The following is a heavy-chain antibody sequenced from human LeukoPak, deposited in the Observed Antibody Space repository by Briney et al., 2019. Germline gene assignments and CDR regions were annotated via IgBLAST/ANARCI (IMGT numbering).Heavy chain of an antibody. J-gene: IGHJ3*02. V-gene: IGHV4-59*08. D-gene: IGHD6-19*01. CDR2: IYYSGST. Sequence: SETLSLTCTVSGGSISSYYWSWLRQPPGKGLEWIGYIYYSGSTNYNPSLKSRVTISVDTSKNQFSLKLSSVTAADTAVYYCARHRFIAVAGDAFDIWGQGTMVTVSS. CDR1: GGSISSYY. CDR3: ARHRFIAVAGDAFDI.